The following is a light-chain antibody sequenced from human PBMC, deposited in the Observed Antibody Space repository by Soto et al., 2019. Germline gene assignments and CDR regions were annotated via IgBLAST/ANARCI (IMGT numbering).Light chain of an antibody. J-gene: IGKJ4*01. V-gene: IGKV3D-15*01. CDR1: QSIRSN. CDR3: QHYNSWPLT. Sequence: EIVMTQSPATLSVSPGERVTLSCRASQSIRSNLAWYQQQPGQTPRLLIYGASTRATDIPARFSGSGSVTEFTPTVSSLQSEDFADYYCQHYNSWPLTFSGGTKVEIK. CDR2: GAS.